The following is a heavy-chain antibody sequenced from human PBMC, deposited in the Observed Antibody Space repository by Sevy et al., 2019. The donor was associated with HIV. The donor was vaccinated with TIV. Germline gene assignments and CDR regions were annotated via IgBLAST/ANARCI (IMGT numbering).Heavy chain of an antibody. J-gene: IGHJ3*01. CDR1: GFTFSTYD. D-gene: IGHD6-13*01. CDR2: IGTLLDT. Sequence: TLSLTCAASGFTFSTYDMHWVRQVAGEGLEWVSGIGTLLDTYYAASVKGRFIISRDNAKNSLFLQMNSLRAGDTAIYYCARACTAAGYKSGPIDAFDVWGLGTVVTVSS. V-gene: IGHV3-13*01. CDR3: ARACTAAGYKSGPIDAFDV.